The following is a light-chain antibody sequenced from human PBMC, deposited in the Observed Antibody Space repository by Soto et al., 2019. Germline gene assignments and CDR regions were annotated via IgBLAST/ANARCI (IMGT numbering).Light chain of an antibody. CDR1: QGIGSY. CDR3: QQSFTTPLT. V-gene: IGKV1-39*01. CDR2: VAS. J-gene: IGKJ4*01. Sequence: IHLTQSPSSLSASVGYRFTITCRASQGIGSYLGWYQQKPGKAPNVLINVASTLRSGVPSRFSGSGSGTDFNLTINSLQPEDFETYFCQQSFTTPLTFGGGTKVDIK.